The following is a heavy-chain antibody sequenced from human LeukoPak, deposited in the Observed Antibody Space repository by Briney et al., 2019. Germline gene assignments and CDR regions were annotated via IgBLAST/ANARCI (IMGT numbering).Heavy chain of an antibody. J-gene: IGHJ4*02. CDR3: AREGGYGRYYFDY. Sequence: PGGSLRLSCEDSGFTFRSYEMNWVRQAPGKGLEWVSYISSSGSTIYYADSVKGRFTISRDNAKNSLYLQMNSLRAEDTAVYYCAREGGYGRYYFDYWGQGTLVTVSS. CDR1: GFTFRSYE. D-gene: IGHD5-18*01. V-gene: IGHV3-48*03. CDR2: ISSSGSTI.